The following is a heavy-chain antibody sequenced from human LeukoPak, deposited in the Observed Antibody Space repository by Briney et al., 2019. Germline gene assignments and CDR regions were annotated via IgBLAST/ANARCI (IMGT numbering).Heavy chain of an antibody. CDR2: IYYSGST. D-gene: IGHD4-17*01. J-gene: IGHJ3*02. V-gene: IGHV4-39*07. CDR3: AREIYGDQI. CDR1: GGSISSSSYY. Sequence: SETLSLTCTVSGGSISSSSYYWGWIRQPPGKGLEWIGSIYYSGSTYYNPSLKSRVTISVDTSKNQFSLKLSSVTAADTAVYYCAREIYGDQIWGQGTMVTVSS.